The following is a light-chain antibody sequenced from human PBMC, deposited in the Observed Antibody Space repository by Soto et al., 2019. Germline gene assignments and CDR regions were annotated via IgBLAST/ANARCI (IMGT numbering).Light chain of an antibody. CDR3: QSYDSSLSVV. V-gene: IGLV1-40*01. Sequence: QSVLTQPPSVSGAPGQRVTISCTGSSSNIGAGYDVHWYQQLPGTAPKLLIYGNSNRPSGVPDRFSGSKSGTSASLAITGXXAXXXVDYYCQSYDSSLSVVFGGGTKLTVL. J-gene: IGLJ2*01. CDR1: SSNIGAGYD. CDR2: GNS.